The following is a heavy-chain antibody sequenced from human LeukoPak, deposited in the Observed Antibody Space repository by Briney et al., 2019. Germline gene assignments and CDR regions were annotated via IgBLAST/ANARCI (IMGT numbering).Heavy chain of an antibody. CDR2: INPNSGGT. D-gene: IGHD2-15*01. J-gene: IGHJ6*03. CDR3: ARSSRPCSGGSCYLYSYYYHNMDV. V-gene: IGHV1-2*02. CDR1: GYTFTGYY. Sequence: GASVKVSCKASGYTFTGYYMHWVRQAPGQGLEWMGWINPNSGGTNYAQKFQGRVTMTRDTSISTAYMELSRLRSDDTAVYYCARSSRPCSGGSCYLYSYYYHNMDVWGKGTTVTISS.